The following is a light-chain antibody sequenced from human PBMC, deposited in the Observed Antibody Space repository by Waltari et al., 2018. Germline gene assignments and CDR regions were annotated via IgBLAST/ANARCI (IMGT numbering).Light chain of an antibody. J-gene: IGKJ4*01. CDR3: LQDYNFPLT. V-gene: IGKV1-6*01. Sequence: AIQMNQPPSPLSASVGATLTIMCRASEDIRNDLGWYQQKPGKAPRLLIFAASTLQSGVPSRFSGSGSGTDFTLTISSLQSEDFATYFCLQDYNFPLTFGEGTTVEI. CDR1: EDIRND. CDR2: AAS.